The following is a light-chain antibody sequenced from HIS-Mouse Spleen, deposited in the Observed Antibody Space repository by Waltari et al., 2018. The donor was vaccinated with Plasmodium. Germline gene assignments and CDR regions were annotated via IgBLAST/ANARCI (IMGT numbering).Light chain of an antibody. CDR3: QQYSNWPPLT. CDR2: GAS. J-gene: IGKJ4*02. CDR1: QSVSSI. Sequence: EIVMTQSPATLSVSPGERATLPCRASQSVSSILAWYQQKPGQAPRLLIYGASTRATGIPARVSGSGSGTEFTLTISSLQSEDFAVYYCQQYSNWPPLTFGGGTKVEIK. V-gene: IGKV3-15*01.